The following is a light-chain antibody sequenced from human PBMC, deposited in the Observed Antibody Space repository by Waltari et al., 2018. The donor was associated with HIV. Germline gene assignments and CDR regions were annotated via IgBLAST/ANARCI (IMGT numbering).Light chain of an antibody. V-gene: IGLV2-8*01. Sequence: QSALTQPPSASGSPGPSVTISCTGTSSHVGGSSYFSWYQQHPGKSPKLMIYEVNKRPSGVPDRFSGSKSGNTASLTVSGLQAEDEADYYCSSYAGSNNWVFGGGTKLTVL. CDR3: SSYAGSNNWV. CDR2: EVN. J-gene: IGLJ2*01. CDR1: SSHVGGSSY.